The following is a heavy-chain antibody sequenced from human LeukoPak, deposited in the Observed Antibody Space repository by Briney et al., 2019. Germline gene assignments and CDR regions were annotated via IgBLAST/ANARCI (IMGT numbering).Heavy chain of an antibody. CDR3: ARDYQWGFDY. CDR1: GFTVSSNY. V-gene: IGHV3-66*01. Sequence: GGSLRLSCAASGFTVSSNYMSWVRQAPGEGLEWVSVIHGDGTTHFADSVKGRFTISRDSAKNSLYLQMNSLRAEDTAVYYCARDYQWGFDYWGQGTLVTVSS. D-gene: IGHD1-26*01. J-gene: IGHJ4*02. CDR2: IHGDGTT.